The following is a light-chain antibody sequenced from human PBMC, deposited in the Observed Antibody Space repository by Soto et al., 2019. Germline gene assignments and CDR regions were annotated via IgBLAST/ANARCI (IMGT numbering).Light chain of an antibody. CDR3: QQYSNWPQWT. CDR2: GAS. J-gene: IGKJ1*01. CDR1: QSVSSN. Sequence: EIVMTQSPAPLSVSPGERATLSCRARQSVSSNLAWYQQKPGQAPRLLIYGASTRATGIPARFSGSGSGTGFTLAISSLQSEGFAVYYGQQYSNWPQWTFGRGTKVEIK. V-gene: IGKV3-15*01.